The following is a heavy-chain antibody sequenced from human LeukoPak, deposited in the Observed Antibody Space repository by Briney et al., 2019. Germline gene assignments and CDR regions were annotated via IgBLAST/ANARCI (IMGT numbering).Heavy chain of an antibody. Sequence: GGTLRLSCAASAFTFSSYAMSWVRQAPGRGLEWVSSFSLSGTYYADSVKGRFTISRDNSKSTLYLQMNSLRAEDTAVYYCAKGSPEWDWGQGALVTVSS. D-gene: IGHD2-8*01. CDR2: FSLSGT. CDR3: AKGSPEWD. V-gene: IGHV3-23*01. CDR1: AFTFSSYA. J-gene: IGHJ4*02.